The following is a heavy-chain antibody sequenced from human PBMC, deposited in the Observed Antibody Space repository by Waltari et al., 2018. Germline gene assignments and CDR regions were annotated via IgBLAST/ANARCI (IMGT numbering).Heavy chain of an antibody. CDR3: ARILSSSWYPGGWFDP. J-gene: IGHJ5*02. CDR2: IDWDDDK. Sequence: QVTLRESGPALVKPTQTLTLTCTFSGFSLSTSGMCVSWIRQPPGKALEWIALIDWDDDKYYSTSLKTRLTISKDTSKNQVVLTMTNMDPVDTATYYCARILSSSWYPGGWFDPWGQGTLVTVSS. D-gene: IGHD6-13*01. V-gene: IGHV2-70*01. CDR1: GFSLSTSGMC.